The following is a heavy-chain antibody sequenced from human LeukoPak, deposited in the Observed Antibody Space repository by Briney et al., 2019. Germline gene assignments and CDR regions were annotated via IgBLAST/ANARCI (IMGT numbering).Heavy chain of an antibody. CDR1: GFTFSSYS. V-gene: IGHV3-21*01. J-gene: IGHJ4*02. Sequence: PGGSLRLSCAASGFTFSSYSMNWVRPAPGKGLEWVSSISSSSSYIYYADSVKGRFTISRDNAKNSLYLQMNSLRAEDTAVYYCARDSDIYYFDYWGQGTLVTVSS. D-gene: IGHD2-15*01. CDR3: ARDSDIYYFDY. CDR2: ISSSSSYI.